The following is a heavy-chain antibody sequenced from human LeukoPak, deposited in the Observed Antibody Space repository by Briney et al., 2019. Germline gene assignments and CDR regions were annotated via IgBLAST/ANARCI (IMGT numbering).Heavy chain of an antibody. CDR1: GGSISSGDYY. D-gene: IGHD6-6*01. J-gene: IGHJ4*02. V-gene: IGHV4-30-4*08. Sequence: SETLSLTCTVSGGSISSGDYYWSWIRQPPGKGLEWIGYIYYSGSTYYNPSLKSRVTISVDTSKNQFSLKLSSVTAADTAVYYRARYSSSGFDYWGQGTLVTVSS. CDR2: IYYSGST. CDR3: ARYSSSGFDY.